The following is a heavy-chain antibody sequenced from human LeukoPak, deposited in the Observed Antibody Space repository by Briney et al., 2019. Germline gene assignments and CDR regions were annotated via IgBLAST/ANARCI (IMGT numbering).Heavy chain of an antibody. Sequence: PSQTLSLTCTVSGGSISSADYYWSWIRQAPGKGLEWIGYIYYSGSTNYNPSLKSRVTISVDTSKNQFSLKLSSVTAADTAVYYCARPYYYDSSGLDLWGRGTLVTVSS. V-gene: IGHV4-30-4*08. J-gene: IGHJ2*01. CDR1: GGSISSADYY. CDR2: IYYSGST. D-gene: IGHD3-22*01. CDR3: ARPYYYDSSGLDL.